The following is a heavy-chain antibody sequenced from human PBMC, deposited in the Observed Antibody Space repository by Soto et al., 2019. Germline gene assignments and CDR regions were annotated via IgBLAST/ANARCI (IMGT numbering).Heavy chain of an antibody. CDR1: GGTFSSYA. D-gene: IGHD2-21*02. CDR2: IIPIFGTA. V-gene: IGHV1-69*13. J-gene: IGHJ3*02. Sequence: SVEVSCKASGGTFSSYAISWVRQARGQGLEWMGGIIPIFGTANYAQKFQGRVTITADESTSTAYMELSSLRSEDTAVYYCARSLWGDCGGDCYYDAFDIWGQGTMVTVSS. CDR3: ARSLWGDCGGDCYYDAFDI.